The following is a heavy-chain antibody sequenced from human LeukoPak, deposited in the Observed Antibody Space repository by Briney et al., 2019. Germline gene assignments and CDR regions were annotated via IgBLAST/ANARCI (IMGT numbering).Heavy chain of an antibody. Sequence: SETLSLTCTLSVDSLSRAGDYCTWSRQHPGGRRECIGYIYYSGSPYYSPSLTRRVTISLDTSKNQFSLNLSSVTAADTAVYYCAAYGLGSSRRFDPWGQGTLVTVSS. J-gene: IGHJ5*02. CDR1: VDSLSRAGDY. CDR2: IYYSGSP. CDR3: AAYGLGSSRRFDP. V-gene: IGHV4-31*03. D-gene: IGHD3-10*01.